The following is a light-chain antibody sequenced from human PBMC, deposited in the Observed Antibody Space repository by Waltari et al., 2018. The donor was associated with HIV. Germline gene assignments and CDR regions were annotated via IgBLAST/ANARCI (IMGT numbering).Light chain of an antibody. J-gene: IGKJ1*01. Sequence: DIQMTQSPSSLSASVGDRVTITCRASQSISSYLNWYQQKPGKAPKLLIYAASSLQSGVTSRFRGSGSGTDFTLTISSLQPEDFATYYCQQSYSTPRTFGQGTKVEIK. V-gene: IGKV1-39*01. CDR1: QSISSY. CDR3: QQSYSTPRT. CDR2: AAS.